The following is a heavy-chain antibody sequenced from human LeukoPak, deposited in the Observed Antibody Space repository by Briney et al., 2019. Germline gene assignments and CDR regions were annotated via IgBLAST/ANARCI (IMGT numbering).Heavy chain of an antibody. CDR1: GGTFSSYA. CDR2: IIPIFGTA. J-gene: IGHJ4*02. CDR3: ARFGVVIGYDY. D-gene: IGHD3-3*01. Sequence: ASVKVFCKASGGTFSSYAISWVRQAPGQGLEWMGRIIPIFGTANYAQRFQGRVTITTDESTSTAYMELSSLRSEDTAVYYCARFGVVIGYDYWGQGTLVTVSS. V-gene: IGHV1-69*05.